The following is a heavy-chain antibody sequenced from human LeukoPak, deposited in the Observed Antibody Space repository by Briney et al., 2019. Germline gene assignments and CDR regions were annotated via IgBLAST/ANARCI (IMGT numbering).Heavy chain of an antibody. V-gene: IGHV4-59*01. D-gene: IGHD4-23*01. CDR3: ARGDYGGTTDY. Sequence: SETLSLTCTVSGGSISSYYWSWIRQPPGKGLEWIGYIYYSGSTNYNPSLKSRVTISVDTSKNQFSLKLSSVTAADTAVYYCARGDYGGTTDYWGQGTLVTVSS. J-gene: IGHJ4*02. CDR1: GGSISSYY. CDR2: IYYSGST.